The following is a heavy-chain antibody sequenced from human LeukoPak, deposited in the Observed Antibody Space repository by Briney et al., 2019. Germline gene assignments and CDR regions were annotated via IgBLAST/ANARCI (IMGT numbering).Heavy chain of an antibody. CDR2: IYYRGST. V-gene: IGHV4-39*02. J-gene: IGHJ4*02. CDR1: GGSISSSSYY. D-gene: IGHD6-13*01. CDR3: ARDEAAAGTTYPDY. Sequence: PSETLSLTCTVSGGSISSSSYYWGWIRQPPGKGLEWIGSIYYRGSTYYNPSLKSRVTISVDTSKNQFSLKLSSVTAADTAVYYCARDEAAAGTTYPDYWGQGTLVTVSS.